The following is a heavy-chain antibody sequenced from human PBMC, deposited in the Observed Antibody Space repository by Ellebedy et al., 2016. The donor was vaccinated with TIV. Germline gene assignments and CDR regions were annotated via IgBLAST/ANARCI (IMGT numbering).Heavy chain of an antibody. CDR2: ISSSGSDT. D-gene: IGHD6-19*01. V-gene: IGHV3-11*06. Sequence: PGESLRLSCAASGFSFSDYYMSWIRQVPGTGLEWLSYISSSGSDTNYADSVKGRFTISRDNAKNSLYLEMNSLKVEDTAVYYCARGQAVAGSHFDYWGQGTLVTVSS. CDR1: GFSFSDYY. CDR3: ARGQAVAGSHFDY. J-gene: IGHJ4*02.